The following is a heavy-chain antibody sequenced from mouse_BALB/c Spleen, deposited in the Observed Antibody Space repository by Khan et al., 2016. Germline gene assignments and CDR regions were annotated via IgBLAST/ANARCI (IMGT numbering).Heavy chain of an antibody. J-gene: IGHJ3*01. V-gene: IGHV2-6-7*01. CDR3: ASYYDYDGGFAY. CDR1: GFSITGFA. CDR2: IWGDGST. Sequence: QVQLKQSGPGLVAPSQSLSITCTVSGFSITGFAVNWVRQPPGKGLEWLGVIWGDGSTDYDSALKYRLSISKDNSKSQVVLKMNSMQTDDTARYYCASYYDYDGGFAYWGQGTLVTVSA. D-gene: IGHD2-4*01.